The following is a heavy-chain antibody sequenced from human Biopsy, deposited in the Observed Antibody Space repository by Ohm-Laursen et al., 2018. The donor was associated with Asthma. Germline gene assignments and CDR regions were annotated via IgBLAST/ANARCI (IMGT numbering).Heavy chain of an antibody. J-gene: IGHJ6*02. Sequence: ASVKASCKASGDSFSNYAISWVRQAPGQGLEWMGGLILVLGTPDHAQMFEGRVTITADESTSTAYMELSSLSSEDTAVYYCARGYSGSDRIVYYYSGLEVWGQGTTVTVSS. CDR2: LILVLGTP. D-gene: IGHD5-12*01. CDR3: ARGYSGSDRIVYYYSGLEV. V-gene: IGHV1-69*13. CDR1: GDSFSNYA.